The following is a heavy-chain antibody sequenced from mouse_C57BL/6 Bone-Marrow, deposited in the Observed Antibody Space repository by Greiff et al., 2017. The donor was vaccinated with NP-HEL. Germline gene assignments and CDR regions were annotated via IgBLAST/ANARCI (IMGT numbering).Heavy chain of an antibody. D-gene: IGHD2-1*01. CDR1: GYTFPTYP. Sequence: LQLQESGAELVKPGASVKMSSKASGYTFPTYPIEWVKQNHGKSLEWIGNFHPYIDDPASNEKFKNKATLTVAKSSSTVYLAHSRLTSHDSSVYYCARGGNYWYYFDYWGQGTTLTVSS. CDR2: FHPYIDDP. CDR3: ARGGNYWYYFDY. V-gene: IGHV1-47*01. J-gene: IGHJ2*01.